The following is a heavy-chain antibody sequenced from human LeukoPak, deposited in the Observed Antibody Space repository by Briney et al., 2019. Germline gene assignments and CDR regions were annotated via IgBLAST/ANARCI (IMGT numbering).Heavy chain of an antibody. J-gene: IGHJ4*02. CDR1: GFSFSDSV. CDR3: ARDRPGGYYDFWKYFGF. CDR2: IISSSTYI. D-gene: IGHD3-3*01. V-gene: IGHV3-21*01. Sequence: GGSLRLSCVASGFSFSDSVIHWVRQAPGKGLEWVSSIISSSTYIYYADSVKGRFTISRDNTKNSLYLQMNSLRDEDTAVYYCARDRPGGYYDFWKYFGFWGPGNLVHVS.